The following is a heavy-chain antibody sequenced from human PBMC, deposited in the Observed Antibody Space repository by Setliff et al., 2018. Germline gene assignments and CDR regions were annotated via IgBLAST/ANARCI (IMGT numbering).Heavy chain of an antibody. V-gene: IGHV4-61*01. CDR1: DFSVSSVYY. J-gene: IGHJ4*02. Sequence: SETLSLTCAVSDFSVSSVYYWGWIRQPPGKGLEWIGYVFYNGAAKYDPSLKSRVTMSVDTSKTQFSLKLNSMTTADTAVYYCARGGTYRYFDYWGQGALVTVSS. CDR2: VFYNGAA. CDR3: ARGGTYRYFDY.